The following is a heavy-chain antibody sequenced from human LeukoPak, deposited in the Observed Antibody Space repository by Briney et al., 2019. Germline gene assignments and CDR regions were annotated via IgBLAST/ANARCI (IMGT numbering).Heavy chain of an antibody. D-gene: IGHD6-19*01. CDR2: MNPNSGNT. J-gene: IGHJ4*02. Sequence: ASVKVSCKASGYTFTSYDINWVRQATGQGLEWMGWMNPNSGNTGYAQKFQGRVTMTRNTSISTAYMELSSLRSEDTAVYYCARGVPVAGTILYYFDYWGQGTLVTVSS. V-gene: IGHV1-8*01. CDR3: ARGVPVAGTILYYFDY. CDR1: GYTFTSYD.